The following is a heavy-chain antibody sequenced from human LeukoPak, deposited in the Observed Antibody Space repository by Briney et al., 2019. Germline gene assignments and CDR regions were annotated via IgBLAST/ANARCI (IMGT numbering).Heavy chain of an antibody. D-gene: IGHD6-19*01. CDR2: IYDSGST. CDR3: AMPGIAVAGSDYYFDY. CDR1: GGSISSSSYY. V-gene: IGHV4-39*01. J-gene: IGHJ4*02. Sequence: PSETLSLTCTVSGGSISSSSYYWGWIRQPPGKGLEWIGSIYDSGSTYYNPSLKSRFTISVDTSKNQFSLKLSSVTAADTAVYYCAMPGIAVAGSDYYFDYWGQGTLVTVSS.